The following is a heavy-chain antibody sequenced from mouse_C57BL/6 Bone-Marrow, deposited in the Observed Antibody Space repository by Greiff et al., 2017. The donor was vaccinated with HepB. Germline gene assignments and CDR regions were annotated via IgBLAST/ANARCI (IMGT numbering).Heavy chain of an antibody. J-gene: IGHJ3*01. CDR1: GYTFTDYN. D-gene: IGHD2-4*01. CDR2: INPNNGGT. V-gene: IGHV1-18*01. Sequence: VQLQQSGPELVKPGASVKIPCKASGYTFTDYNMDWVKQSHGKSLEWIGDINPNNGGTIHNQKFKGKATLTVDKSSSTAYMELRSLTSEDTAVYYCARDDYDERAWFAYWGQGTLVTVSA. CDR3: ARDDYDERAWFAY.